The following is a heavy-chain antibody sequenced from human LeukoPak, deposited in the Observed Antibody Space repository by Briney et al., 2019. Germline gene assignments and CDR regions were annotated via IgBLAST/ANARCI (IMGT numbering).Heavy chain of an antibody. CDR2: INHSGST. CDR3: ARGGSGWANSLYYFDY. J-gene: IGHJ4*02. V-gene: IGHV4-34*01. Sequence: SETLSLTCTVSGGSISSYYWSWIRQPPGKGLEWIGEINHSGSTNYNPSLKSRVTISVDTSKNQFSLKLSSVTAADTAVYYCARGGSGWANSLYYFDYWGQGTLVTVSS. CDR1: GGSISSYY. D-gene: IGHD6-19*01.